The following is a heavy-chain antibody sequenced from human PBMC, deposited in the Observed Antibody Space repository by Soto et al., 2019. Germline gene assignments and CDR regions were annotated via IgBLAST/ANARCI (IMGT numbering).Heavy chain of an antibody. Sequence: QVQMLESGPGLVKPSETLSLNCTVSGDSIGTTHSYWAWIRQSPGKRLEWIGNIHYSGSTYYMPSLRSRVTLSVDTSKNQFSLRLTSVTAEDTAVYYCARHEGNGNVWPLDYWGHGILVTVSS. CDR1: GDSIGTTHSY. D-gene: IGHD2-8*01. J-gene: IGHJ4*01. V-gene: IGHV4-39*01. CDR3: ARHEGNGNVWPLDY. CDR2: IHYSGST.